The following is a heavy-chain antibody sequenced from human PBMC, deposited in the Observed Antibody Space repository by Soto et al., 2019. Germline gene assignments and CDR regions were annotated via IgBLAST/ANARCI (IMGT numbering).Heavy chain of an antibody. CDR1: GGSISSGDYY. V-gene: IGHV4-30-4*01. CDR3: ARDHITMIVGNGGYFDY. D-gene: IGHD3-22*01. Sequence: PSETLSLTCTVSGGSISSGDYYWSWIRQPPGKGLEWIGYIFYSGSTYYNPSLKSRVTISVDTSKNQFSLKLSSVTAADTAVYYCARDHITMIVGNGGYFDYWGQGTLVTVSS. CDR2: IFYSGST. J-gene: IGHJ4*02.